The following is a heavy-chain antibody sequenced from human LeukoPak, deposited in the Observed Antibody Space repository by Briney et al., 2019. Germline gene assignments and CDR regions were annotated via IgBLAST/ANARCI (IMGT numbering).Heavy chain of an antibody. D-gene: IGHD6-6*01. Sequence: SETLSLTCTVSGGSTNNYYWSWIRQPAGKGLEWIGRIYSSGSTKYNPSLKSRVTMSVDTSKNQFSLKVTSVTAADTAVYYCARGGGEYSSSDYWGQGTLVTVSS. CDR2: IYSSGST. V-gene: IGHV4-4*07. CDR3: ARGGGEYSSSDY. J-gene: IGHJ4*02. CDR1: GGSTNNYY.